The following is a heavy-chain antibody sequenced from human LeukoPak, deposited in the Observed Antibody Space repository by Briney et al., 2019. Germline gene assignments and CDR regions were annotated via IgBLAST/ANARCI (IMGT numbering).Heavy chain of an antibody. V-gene: IGHV3-9*01. CDR3: AKDIYYYGSAYMDV. Sequence: GGSLRLSCAASGFTFDDYGMSWVRQAPGKGLEWVSGISWNSGSMGYADSVKGRFTISRDNAKNSLYLQMNSLRAEDTALNYCAKDIYYYGSAYMDVWGKGTTVTVSS. J-gene: IGHJ6*03. D-gene: IGHD3-10*01. CDR2: ISWNSGSM. CDR1: GFTFDDYG.